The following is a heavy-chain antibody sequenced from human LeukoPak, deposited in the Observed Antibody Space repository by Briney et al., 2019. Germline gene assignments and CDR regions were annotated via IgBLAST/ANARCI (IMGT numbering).Heavy chain of an antibody. CDR3: ARHGSIGARQNWFDP. Sequence: GESLKISCQGSGYIFRNYWIGWVRQMPGKGLEWMGTIYPGDSDTRYNPSFQGQVTISADKSINTAYLQWSSLKASDSAMYYCARHGSIGARQNWFDPWGQGTLVTVSS. J-gene: IGHJ5*02. D-gene: IGHD6-6*01. CDR1: GYIFRNYW. CDR2: IYPGDSDT. V-gene: IGHV5-51*01.